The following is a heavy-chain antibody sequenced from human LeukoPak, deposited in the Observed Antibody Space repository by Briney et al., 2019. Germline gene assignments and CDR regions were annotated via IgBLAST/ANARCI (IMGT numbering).Heavy chain of an antibody. V-gene: IGHV4-61*02. J-gene: IGHJ4*02. CDR3: AREGRWLQLNFDY. CDR1: GGSISSGSYY. Sequence: SQTLSLTCTVSGGSISSGSYYWSWIRQPAGKGLEWIGRIYTSGSTNYNPSLKSRVTISVDTSKNQFSLKLSSVTAADTAVYYCAREGRWLQLNFDYWGQGTLVTVSS. D-gene: IGHD5-24*01. CDR2: IYTSGST.